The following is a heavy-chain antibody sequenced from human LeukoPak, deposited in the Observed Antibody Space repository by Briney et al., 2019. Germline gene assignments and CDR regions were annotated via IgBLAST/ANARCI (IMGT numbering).Heavy chain of an antibody. V-gene: IGHV6-1*01. CDR2: TYYRSEWHN. D-gene: IGHD1-26*01. CDR1: GDSVSSNSGA. CDR3: ARAPSGSFVDY. J-gene: IGHJ4*02. Sequence: SQTLSLTFAISGDSVSSNSGAWNWIRQSPSRGLEWLGRTYYRSEWHNDYAVSVKSRMTINADTSKNQFSLQLNSLTPEDTAVYYCARAPSGSFVDYWGQGTLVTVSS.